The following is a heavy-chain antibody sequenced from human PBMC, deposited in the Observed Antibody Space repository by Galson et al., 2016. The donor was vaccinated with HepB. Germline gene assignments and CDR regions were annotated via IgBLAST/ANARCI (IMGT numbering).Heavy chain of an antibody. CDR3: ARDPGSSIPGAGTG. Sequence: SLRLSCAASGFTFSTYWMHWVRQAPGKGLMWVSRINSDGSSTTYADSVKGRFTISRDNAKNTLYLQMNSLRAEDTAVYYCARDPGSSIPGAGTGWGQGTLVTVSS. CDR1: GFTFSTYW. J-gene: IGHJ4*02. V-gene: IGHV3-74*01. D-gene: IGHD6-19*01. CDR2: INSDGSST.